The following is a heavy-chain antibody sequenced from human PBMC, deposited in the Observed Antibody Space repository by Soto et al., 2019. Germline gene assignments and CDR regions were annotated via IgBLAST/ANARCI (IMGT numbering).Heavy chain of an antibody. CDR1: EVTFSSYG. CDR2: ISRDSSTT. Sequence: HPWGSLRLSCAACEVTFSSYGVNWVRQAPGKGLEWVSYISRDSSTTYYADSVKGRFAISRDNAKNSLYLQMNSLRAEDTAVYYCARDYYYMMDVWGKGTTVTVSS. V-gene: IGHV3-48*01. CDR3: ARDYYYMMDV. J-gene: IGHJ6*03.